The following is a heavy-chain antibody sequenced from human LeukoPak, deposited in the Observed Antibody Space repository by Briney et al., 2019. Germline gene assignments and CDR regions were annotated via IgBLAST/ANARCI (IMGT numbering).Heavy chain of an antibody. J-gene: IGHJ4*02. CDR2: FSYNGDT. CDR1: GDSIGNTTFY. Sequence: SETLSLTCTVSGDSIGNTTFYWAWIRQPPGKGLEWVGTFSYNGDTYHNPSLKSRVTLSIDTSNNHFSLKLTSVTAADTAIYYCARHGVTTTAYYWDWGQGTLVTVSS. D-gene: IGHD3-9*01. CDR3: ARHGVTTTAYYWD. V-gene: IGHV4-39*01.